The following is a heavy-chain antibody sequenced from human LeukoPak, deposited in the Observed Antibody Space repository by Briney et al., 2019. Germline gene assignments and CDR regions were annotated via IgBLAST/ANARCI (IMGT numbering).Heavy chain of an antibody. CDR2: ISSSSSYI. V-gene: IGHV3-21*01. CDR3: ASGGIYYGAAFDS. Sequence: GGSLRLSCAASGFTFSSYSMNWVRQAPGKGLEWVSSISSSSSYIYYADSVKGRFTISRDNAKNSLYLQMNSLRAEDTAVYYCASGGIYYGAAFDSWGQGSLVTVSA. J-gene: IGHJ4*02. D-gene: IGHD1-26*01. CDR1: GFTFSSYS.